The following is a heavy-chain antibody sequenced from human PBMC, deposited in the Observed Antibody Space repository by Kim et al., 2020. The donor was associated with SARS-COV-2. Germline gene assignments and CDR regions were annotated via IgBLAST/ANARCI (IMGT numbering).Heavy chain of an antibody. Sequence: GGSLRLSCAASGFTFSDYYMSWIRQAPGKGLEWVSYISSSGSTIYYADAAKGRFTISRDNAKNSLYLQMNSLRAEDTAVYYCARERSITIFGVVIIRWFDPWGQGTLVTVSS. CDR2: ISSSGSTI. D-gene: IGHD3-3*01. CDR3: ARERSITIFGVVIIRWFDP. J-gene: IGHJ5*02. V-gene: IGHV3-11*01. CDR1: GFTFSDYY.